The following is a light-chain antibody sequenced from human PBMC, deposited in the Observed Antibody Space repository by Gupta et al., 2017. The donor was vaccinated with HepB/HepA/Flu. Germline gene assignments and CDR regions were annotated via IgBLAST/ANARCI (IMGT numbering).Light chain of an antibody. CDR3: HTWGTGTKVV. CDR2: LDEDGSH. Sequence: QLVLTHSPSASASLGPSVKLTCTLSSGHSTYAIAWHQLQPEKGPRFLMKLDEDGSHTKGDGIPDRFSASSSGAARFLTISSLQSEDEADYYCHTWGTGTKVVFGGGTKLTGL. V-gene: IGLV4-69*01. CDR1: SGHSTYA. J-gene: IGLJ3*02.